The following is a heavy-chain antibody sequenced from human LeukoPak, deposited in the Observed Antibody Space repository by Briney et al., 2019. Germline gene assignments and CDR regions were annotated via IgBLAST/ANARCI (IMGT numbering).Heavy chain of an antibody. D-gene: IGHD6-19*01. V-gene: IGHV3-48*04. CDR1: GFTFSSYG. Sequence: GGSLRLSCAASGFTFSSYGMNWVRQAPGKGLEWVSYISSSSSIIYYADSVKGRFTISRDNAKNSLYLQMNSLRAEDTAVYYCARVRGIAVAGEIDYWGQGILVTVSS. CDR3: ARVRGIAVAGEIDY. J-gene: IGHJ4*02. CDR2: ISSSSSII.